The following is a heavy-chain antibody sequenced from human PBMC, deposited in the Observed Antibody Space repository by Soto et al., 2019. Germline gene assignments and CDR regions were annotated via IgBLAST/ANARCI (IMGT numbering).Heavy chain of an antibody. CDR3: ARSGEFSASDYFGF. CDR2: ISWNSGRI. D-gene: IGHD3-10*01. V-gene: IGHV3-9*01. CDR1: GFTFDDYG. Sequence: EVQLVQYGGGWVQPGRSLRPSCGASGFTFDDYGMHWVRQAPGKGLEWVSSISWNSGRIGYADSVKGRFTISRDNVKNSLYLQMNSLRAEDTALYYCARSGEFSASDYFGFWGQGTLVTASS. J-gene: IGHJ4*02.